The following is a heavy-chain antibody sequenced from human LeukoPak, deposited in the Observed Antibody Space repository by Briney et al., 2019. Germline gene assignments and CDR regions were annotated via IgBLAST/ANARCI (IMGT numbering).Heavy chain of an antibody. Sequence: SETLSLTCTVSGGSISSSSYYWGWIRQPPGRGLVWFGCIYYSGRTYYNPSLKSRVTISVDTTKNQFSLNLSSVTAADTAVYYCARLYYDSSGYYQICYFDYWGQGTLVTVSS. CDR1: GGSISSSSYY. CDR2: IYYSGRT. J-gene: IGHJ4*02. CDR3: ARLYYDSSGYYQICYFDY. D-gene: IGHD3-22*01. V-gene: IGHV4-39*01.